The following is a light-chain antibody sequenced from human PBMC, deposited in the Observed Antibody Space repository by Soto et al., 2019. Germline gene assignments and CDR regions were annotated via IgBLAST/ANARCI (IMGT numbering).Light chain of an antibody. J-gene: IGKJ1*01. CDR2: GAS. V-gene: IGKV1-9*01. CDR3: QHYNSYSET. Sequence: IQLTQSQSSLSASVGDRVTITCRASQGISSYLGWYQQKPGKAPKLLIYGASTLQSGVPSRFSGSGSGTEFTLTISSLQPDDFATYYCQHYNSYSETFGQGTKVDIK. CDR1: QGISSY.